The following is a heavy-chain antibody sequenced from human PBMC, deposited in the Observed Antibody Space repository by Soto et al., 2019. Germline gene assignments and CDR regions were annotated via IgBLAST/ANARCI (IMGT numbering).Heavy chain of an antibody. D-gene: IGHD3-3*01. CDR1: GGSVSSGSHY. V-gene: IGHV4-61*01. CDR2: IYNSGIT. Sequence: PSETLSLTCTVSGGSVSSGSHYWSWIRQSPGKGLEWIGYIYNSGITKYNATLKSRVTISVDTSKNQFSLRLISVTAADTAVYFCASSPNYVFWGDEPYYNGMDVWGPGTTVTVSS. CDR3: ASSPNYVFWGDEPYYNGMDV. J-gene: IGHJ6*02.